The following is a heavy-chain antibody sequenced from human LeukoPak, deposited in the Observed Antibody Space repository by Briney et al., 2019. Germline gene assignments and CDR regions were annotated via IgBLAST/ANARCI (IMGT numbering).Heavy chain of an antibody. CDR3: AREPPGY. CDR1: GGSVTSGNYY. V-gene: IGHV4-61*02. CDR2: IYTNGGA. J-gene: IGHJ4*02. Sequence: SETLSLTCTVSGGSVTSGNYYWNWIRQPAGKGLEWIGRIYTNGGASYNPSLKSRVTISIDASKNQFSLKLSSVTAADTSVYYCAREPPGYWGQGILVTVSS.